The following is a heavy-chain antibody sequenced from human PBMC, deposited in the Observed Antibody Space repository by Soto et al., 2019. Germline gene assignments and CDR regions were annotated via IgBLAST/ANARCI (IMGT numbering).Heavy chain of an antibody. CDR3: AREDSYGWSGESLDV. V-gene: IGHV4-34*01. Sequence: PSDTLSLTCAEVCDSLRGQSWNWIRQSPGKGLEWIGELDQSGGTNYNPSLKSRAIISDDTSKNQFSLTLTSVTAADTAVYYCAREDSYGWSGESLDVWGQATTVPVSS. CDR2: LDQSGGT. D-gene: IGHD6-19*01. CDR1: CDSLRGQS. J-gene: IGHJ6*02.